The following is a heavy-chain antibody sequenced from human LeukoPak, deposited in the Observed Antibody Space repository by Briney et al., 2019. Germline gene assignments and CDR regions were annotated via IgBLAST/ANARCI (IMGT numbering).Heavy chain of an antibody. J-gene: IGHJ6*02. V-gene: IGHV1-2*06. CDR1: GYTFTGYY. CDR2: INPNSGGT. D-gene: IGHD3-22*01. CDR3: ARGQVVVITTPFGMDV. Sequence: GASVKVSCKASGYTFTGYYMHWVRQAPGQGLEWMGRINPNSGGTNYAQKFQGRATMTRDTSISTAYMELSRLRSDDTAVYYCARGQVVVITTPFGMDVWGQGTTVTVSS.